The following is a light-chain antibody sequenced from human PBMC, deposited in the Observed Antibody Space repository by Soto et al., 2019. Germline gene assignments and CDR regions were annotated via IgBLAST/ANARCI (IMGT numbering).Light chain of an antibody. CDR3: QQYGSSGT. CDR2: GTS. CDR1: QTVSNNY. J-gene: IGKJ1*01. Sequence: ETVLTQSPGSLSLSLGDRATLSCRASQTVSNNYLAWYQQKPGQAPRLPIYGTSNRATGIPDRFSGSGSGTDFTLTISRLEPEDFAVYYCQQYGSSGTFGQGTKVDIK. V-gene: IGKV3-20*01.